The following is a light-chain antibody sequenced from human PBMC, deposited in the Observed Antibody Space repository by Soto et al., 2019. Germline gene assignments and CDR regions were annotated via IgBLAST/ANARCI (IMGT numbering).Light chain of an antibody. J-gene: IGLJ3*02. CDR2: DVS. CDR3: CSYVGRYSWV. V-gene: IGLV2-11*01. Sequence: QSVLTQPASVSGSPGQAITISCTGTSSDVGGYNYVSWYQQHPGKAPKLMIYDVSERPSGVPDRFSGSKSGNTASLTISGLQVEDEAEYYCCSYVGRYSWVFGGGTKLTVL. CDR1: SSDVGGYNY.